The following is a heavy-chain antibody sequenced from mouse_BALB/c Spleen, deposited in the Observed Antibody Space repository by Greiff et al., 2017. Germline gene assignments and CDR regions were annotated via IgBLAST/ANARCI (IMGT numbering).Heavy chain of an antibody. CDR2: IDPANGNT. CDR3: ARGYDGGYWYFDV. J-gene: IGHJ1*01. Sequence: EVQLVESGAELVKPGASVKLSCTASGFNIKDTYMHWVKQRPEQGLEWIGRIDPANGNTKYDPKFQGKATITADTSSNTAYLQLSSLTSEDTAVYYCARGYDGGYWYFDVWGAGTTVTVSS. CDR1: GFNIKDTY. V-gene: IGHV14-3*02. D-gene: IGHD2-2*01.